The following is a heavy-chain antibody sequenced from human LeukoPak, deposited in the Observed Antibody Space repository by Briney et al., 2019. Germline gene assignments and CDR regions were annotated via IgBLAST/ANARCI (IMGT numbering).Heavy chain of an antibody. V-gene: IGHV4-59*08. CDR2: IYYSGST. CDR1: GGSISSYY. J-gene: IGHJ3*02. Sequence: SETLSLTCTVSGGSISSYYWSWIRQPPGKGLEWIGYIYYSGSTNYNPSLKSRVTISVDTSKNQFPLKLSSVTAADTAVYYCASRRLYYYDSSGYYSDHDAFDIWGQGTMVTVSS. CDR3: ASRRLYYYDSSGYYSDHDAFDI. D-gene: IGHD3-22*01.